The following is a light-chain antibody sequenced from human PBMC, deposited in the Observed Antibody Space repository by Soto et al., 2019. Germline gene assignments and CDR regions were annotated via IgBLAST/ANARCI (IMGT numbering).Light chain of an antibody. Sequence: QSVLTQPASVSGSPGQSITISCTGTSSDVGAHDFVSWYQQHPGKAPKLLIYDVSNRPSGVSNRFSGSRSGNTASLTISGLQAEDEADYYCNSYTTSSTYVFGTGTKATVL. V-gene: IGLV2-14*01. CDR3: NSYTTSSTYV. J-gene: IGLJ1*01. CDR2: DVS. CDR1: SSDVGAHDF.